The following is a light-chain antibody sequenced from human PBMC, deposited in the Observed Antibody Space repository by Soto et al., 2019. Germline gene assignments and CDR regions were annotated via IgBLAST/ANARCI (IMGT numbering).Light chain of an antibody. CDR2: GAS. V-gene: IGKV3-20*01. CDR3: QKYGSSPFT. CDR1: QSVSSSY. J-gene: IGKJ3*01. Sequence: EIVLTQSPGTLSLSPGERATLSCRASQSVSSSYLAWYQQKPGQAPRLLIYGASSRDTGIPDRFSGSGSGTDFTLTISSLEPDDFAVYYCQKYGSSPFTFGPGTKVDIK.